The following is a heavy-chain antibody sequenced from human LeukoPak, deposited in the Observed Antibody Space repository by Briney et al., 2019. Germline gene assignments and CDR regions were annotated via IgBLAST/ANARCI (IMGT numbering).Heavy chain of an antibody. V-gene: IGHV1-18*01. J-gene: IGHJ4*01. D-gene: IGHD1-1*01. CDR2: ITAYNGNR. CDR1: GYTFSNYG. CDR3: ARDNDKVVDH. Sequence: ASVKVSCKTSGYTFSNYGISWVRQPPGQGLEWMGWITAYNGNRLYAQRCQGRITLTTDTSTSTSYMELRSLEYDDTAIYECARDNDKVVDHWGQGTLVTVSS.